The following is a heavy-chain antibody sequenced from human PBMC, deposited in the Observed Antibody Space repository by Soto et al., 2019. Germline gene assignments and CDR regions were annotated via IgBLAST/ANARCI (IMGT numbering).Heavy chain of an antibody. Sequence: QVQLVQSGAEVKKPGSSVKVSCKASGGTFSSYAISWVRQAPGQGLEWMGGIIPIFGTANYAPKFQGRVTITADESTSTAYMELSRLRSEDTAVYSCARCIIVRSCDDVVMKSWFDPWGQGTLVIVSS. CDR3: ARCIIVRSCDDVVMKSWFDP. CDR1: GGTFSSYA. V-gene: IGHV1-69*01. J-gene: IGHJ5*02. CDR2: IIPIFGTA. D-gene: IGHD2-8*01.